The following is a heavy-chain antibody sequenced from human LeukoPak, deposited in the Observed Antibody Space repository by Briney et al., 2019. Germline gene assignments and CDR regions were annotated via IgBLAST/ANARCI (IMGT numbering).Heavy chain of an antibody. Sequence: PGGSLRLSCTASGFPSIEYSMTWVRQAPGKGLEWISYIGIDSGNTKYADSVRGRLTISADKAKNSLYLQMNSLRVEDTAVYYCARDHNYTFDNWGQGTLVSVAS. CDR1: GFPSIEYS. J-gene: IGHJ4*02. CDR3: ARDHNYTFDN. V-gene: IGHV3-48*01. CDR2: IGIDSGNT. D-gene: IGHD1-1*01.